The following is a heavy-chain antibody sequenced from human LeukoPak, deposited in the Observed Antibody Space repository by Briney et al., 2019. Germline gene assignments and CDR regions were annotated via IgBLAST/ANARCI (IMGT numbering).Heavy chain of an antibody. J-gene: IGHJ4*02. Sequence: ASVKASCKASGYTFTSYDINWVRQATGQGLEWMGWMNPNSGNTGYAQKFQGRVTMTRNTSISTAYMELSSLRSEDTAVYYCARGLVGAVAGRDHDYWGQGTLVIVSS. CDR1: GYTFTSYD. D-gene: IGHD6-19*01. CDR2: MNPNSGNT. V-gene: IGHV1-8*01. CDR3: ARGLVGAVAGRDHDY.